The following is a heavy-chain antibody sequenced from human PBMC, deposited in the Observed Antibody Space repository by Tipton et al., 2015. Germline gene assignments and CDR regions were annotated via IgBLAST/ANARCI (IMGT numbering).Heavy chain of an antibody. V-gene: IGHV6-1*01. CDR1: GDSVSSNTAT. CDR3: ARRVRKGFLDI. Sequence: GLVKPSQTLSLTCAISGDSVSSNTATWNWIRQLPSRGLEWLGRTYYRTKWYNDYAESVKGRITISPDTSKNQFSLQLNSVTPEDTAVYCCARRVRKGFLDIWGRGTVVPASS. J-gene: IGHJ3*02. CDR2: TYYRTKWYN.